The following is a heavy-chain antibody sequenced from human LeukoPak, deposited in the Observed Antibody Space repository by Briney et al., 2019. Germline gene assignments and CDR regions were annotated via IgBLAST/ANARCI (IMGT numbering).Heavy chain of an antibody. D-gene: IGHD5-18*01. CDR1: GFTFSSYN. J-gene: IGHJ2*01. CDR3: ARGGLYVNTAMIRHWYFHI. V-gene: IGHV3-53*01. Sequence: GGSLRLSCAASGFTFSSYNMNWVRQAPGKGLEWVSVIYSDGSTFYADSVKGRFTISRDTSKNTLYLQMNSLRTEDTAVYYCARGGLYVNTAMIRHWYFHIWGRGTLVTVSS. CDR2: IYSDGST.